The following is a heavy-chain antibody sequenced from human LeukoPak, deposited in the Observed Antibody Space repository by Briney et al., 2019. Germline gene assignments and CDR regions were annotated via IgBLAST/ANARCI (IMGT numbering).Heavy chain of an antibody. CDR1: GGTFSRYA. V-gene: IGHV1-69*13. Sequence: ASVKVSCKASGGTFSRYAISWVRPAPGQGLAWMGGYIPMFRTANYAQNFQNRVTITADESTSTFSMEVSSLRPEDTAVYFCAGASSKWELSFWGQGTLVTVSS. CDR3: AGASSKWELSF. D-gene: IGHD1-26*01. J-gene: IGHJ4*02. CDR2: YIPMFRTA.